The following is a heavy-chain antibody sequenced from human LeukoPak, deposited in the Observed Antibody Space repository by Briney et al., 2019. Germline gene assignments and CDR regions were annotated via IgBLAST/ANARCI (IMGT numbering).Heavy chain of an antibody. J-gene: IGHJ4*02. D-gene: IGHD3-10*01. CDR3: VKDYYGSGSYQTPTFDY. CDR1: GFTFSRYR. Sequence: GGSLRLSCSASGFTFSRYRMHWVRQAPGKGLEYVSAISSNGGSTYYADSVKGRFTISRDNSKNTLYLQMSSLRAEDTAVYYCVKDYYGSGSYQTPTFDYWGQGNLVTVSS. V-gene: IGHV3-64D*06. CDR2: ISSNGGST.